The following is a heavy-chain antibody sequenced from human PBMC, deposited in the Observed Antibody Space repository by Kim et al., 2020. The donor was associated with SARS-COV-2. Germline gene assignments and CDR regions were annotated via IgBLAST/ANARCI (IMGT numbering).Heavy chain of an antibody. J-gene: IGHJ4*02. CDR3: ARVRRPYYYDSSGYSYYFDY. CDR2: IYHSGST. D-gene: IGHD3-22*01. Sequence: SETLSLTCAVSGGSISSSNWWSWVRQPPGKGLEWIGEIYHSGSTYYNPSLKSRVTISVAKSKNQFSLKLTSVTAADTAVYYCARVRRPYYYDSSGYSYYFDYWGQGTLVTVSS. V-gene: IGHV4-4*02. CDR1: GGSISSSNW.